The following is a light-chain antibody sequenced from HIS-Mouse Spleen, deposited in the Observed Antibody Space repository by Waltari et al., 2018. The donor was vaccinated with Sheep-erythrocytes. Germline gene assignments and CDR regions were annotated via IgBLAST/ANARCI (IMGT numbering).Light chain of an antibody. CDR2: EGS. Sequence: QSALTQPASVSGSPGQSTTIPCTGTSSAVGSYNLFSWYQPTPGKAPKLMIYEGSKRPSGVSNRFSGSKSGNTASLTISGLQAEDEADYYCCSYAGSSTPWVFGGGTKLTVL. CDR3: CSYAGSSTPWV. CDR1: SSAVGSYNL. V-gene: IGLV2-23*01. J-gene: IGLJ3*02.